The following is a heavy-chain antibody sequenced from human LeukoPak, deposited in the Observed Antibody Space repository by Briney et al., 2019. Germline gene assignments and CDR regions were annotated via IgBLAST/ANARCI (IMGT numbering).Heavy chain of an antibody. Sequence: PGGSLRLSCAASGFTINRNWMHWVRQAPGKGLVWVSRINSDASSTTYADSVKGRFTITRDDAKNTLYLQMDSLRAEDTAVYYCARDQGNKWNYEPTDAFDIWGQGTMVTISS. CDR3: ARDQGNKWNYEPTDAFDI. CDR1: GFTINRNW. CDR2: INSDASST. V-gene: IGHV3-74*01. J-gene: IGHJ3*02. D-gene: IGHD1-7*01.